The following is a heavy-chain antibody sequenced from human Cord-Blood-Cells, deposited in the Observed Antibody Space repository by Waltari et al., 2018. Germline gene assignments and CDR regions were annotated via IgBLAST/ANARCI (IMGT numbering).Heavy chain of an antibody. CDR2: IYYSVST. J-gene: IGHJ4*02. Sequence: QLQLQESGPGLVKPSETLSLTCTVSGGSISSSSYYWGWLRQPPGKGLEWIGSIYYSVSTYDSPPLKRRVTRYVDTSKNQFALKLSSVTAADTAVYYCARHGYSSSSYYFDYWGQGTLVTVSS. CDR3: ARHGYSSSSYYFDY. D-gene: IGHD6-6*01. CDR1: GGSISSSSYY. V-gene: IGHV4-39*01.